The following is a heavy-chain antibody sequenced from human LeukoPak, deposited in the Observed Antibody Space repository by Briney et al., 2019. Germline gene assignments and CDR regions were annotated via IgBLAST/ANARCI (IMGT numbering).Heavy chain of an antibody. CDR2: ISAYNGNT. D-gene: IGHD3-22*01. CDR3: ARASLHYDSSGYPYDAFDI. CDR1: GYTFTSYG. Sequence: ASVKVSCKASGYTFTSYGISWVRQAPGQGLEWMGWISAYNGNTNYAQKLQGRVTITRNTSISTAYMELSSLRSEDTAVYYCARASLHYDSSGYPYDAFDIWGQGTMVTVSS. V-gene: IGHV1-18*01. J-gene: IGHJ3*02.